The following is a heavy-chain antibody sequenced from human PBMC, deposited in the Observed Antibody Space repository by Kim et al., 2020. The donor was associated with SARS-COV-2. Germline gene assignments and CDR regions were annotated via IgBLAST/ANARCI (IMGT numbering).Heavy chain of an antibody. CDR2: STI. CDR3: ARSRSHFDY. J-gene: IGHJ4*02. V-gene: IGHV3-48*02. Sequence: STINYADSVKGRFTISRTNAKNSLYLQMNSLRDEDTAVYYCARSRSHFDYWGQGTLVTVSS.